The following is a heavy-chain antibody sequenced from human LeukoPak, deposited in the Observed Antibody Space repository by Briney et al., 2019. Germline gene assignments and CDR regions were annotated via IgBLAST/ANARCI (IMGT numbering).Heavy chain of an antibody. Sequence: SQTLSLTCTVSGDSLSNVDYYWSWIRQSPGTGLEWIGYKYYSGTTYYNPSLRSRVAISVDASKNQFSLKLSSVTAADTAVYYCARYSGSNRWFDPWGQGTLVTVSS. D-gene: IGHD1-26*01. CDR3: ARYSGSNRWFDP. CDR2: KYYSGTT. CDR1: GDSLSNVDYY. V-gene: IGHV4-30-4*08. J-gene: IGHJ5*02.